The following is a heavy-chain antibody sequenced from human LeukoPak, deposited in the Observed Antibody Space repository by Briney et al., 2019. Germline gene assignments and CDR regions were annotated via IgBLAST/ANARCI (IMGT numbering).Heavy chain of an antibody. CDR2: IYPGDSDT. CDR1: GYSFTSYW. Sequence: GESLKISCKGSGYSFTSYWIGWVRQMPGKGLEWMGIIYPGDSDTRYSPSFQGQVTISADKSISTAYLQWSSLKASDTAMYYCARGGNYYDSSGYYSMYNWFDPWGQGTLVTVSS. D-gene: IGHD3-22*01. CDR3: ARGGNYYDSSGYYSMYNWFDP. V-gene: IGHV5-51*01. J-gene: IGHJ5*02.